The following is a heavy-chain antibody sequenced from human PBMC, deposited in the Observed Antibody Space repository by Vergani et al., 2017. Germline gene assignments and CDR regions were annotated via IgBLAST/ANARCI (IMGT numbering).Heavy chain of an antibody. CDR1: GFSFGSYG. D-gene: IGHD6-6*01. CDR2: ISNDGGNK. J-gene: IGHJ6*03. Sequence: QVQLVESGGNVVQSGTSLRLSCAASGFSFGSYGMHWVRQSPGKGLEWVAVISNDGGNKYYADSVKGRFTIYKDNTVDMLSLQMNSLRPDDTAVYYCARGGSIAAPSYLYYFYMDVWGKGTTVTVSS. V-gene: IGHV3-30*03. CDR3: ARGGSIAAPSYLYYFYMDV.